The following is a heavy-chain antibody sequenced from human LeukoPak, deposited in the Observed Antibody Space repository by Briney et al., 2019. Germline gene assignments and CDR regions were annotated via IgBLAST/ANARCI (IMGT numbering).Heavy chain of an antibody. CDR2: IYSGGST. CDR1: GFTVSSNY. D-gene: IGHD3-16*01. Sequence: GGSLSLSCAASGFTVSSNYMSWVRHAPGKGLEWVSVIYSGGSTYYADSVKGRFTISRDNSKNTLYLQMNSLRAEDTAVYYCAREMGEYGMDVWGQGTTVTVSS. J-gene: IGHJ6*02. CDR3: AREMGEYGMDV. V-gene: IGHV3-53*01.